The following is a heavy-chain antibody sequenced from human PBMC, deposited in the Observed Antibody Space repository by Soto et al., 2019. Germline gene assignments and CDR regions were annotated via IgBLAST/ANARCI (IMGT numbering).Heavy chain of an antibody. Sequence: SETLSLTCIVSGGSVYSNGHYWGWIRQPPGKELEWIGSIDNNGVTNYNSSLKSRVTISRDTSKNQFSLRLTYVTAADTAVYYCGKILVGATGHTDADSWGPGTLVTVSS. J-gene: IGHJ4*02. CDR1: GGSVYSNGHY. CDR3: GKILVGATGHTDADS. CDR2: IDNNGVT. V-gene: IGHV4-39*01. D-gene: IGHD2-15*01.